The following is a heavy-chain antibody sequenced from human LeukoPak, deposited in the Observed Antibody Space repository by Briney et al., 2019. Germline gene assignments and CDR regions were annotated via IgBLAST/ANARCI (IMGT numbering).Heavy chain of an antibody. CDR1: GFTFSSYW. D-gene: IGHD3-3*01. V-gene: IGHV3-7*01. CDR3: AREAVYDGYYCDS. Sequence: GGSLRLSCAASGFTFSSYWMSWVRQAPGKGLEWVANIKQDGSEKYYVDSVKGRFTISRDSATDSLYLQMTSLRAEDTAVYYCAREAVYDGYYCDSWGQGTLVIVSS. CDR2: IKQDGSEK. J-gene: IGHJ4*02.